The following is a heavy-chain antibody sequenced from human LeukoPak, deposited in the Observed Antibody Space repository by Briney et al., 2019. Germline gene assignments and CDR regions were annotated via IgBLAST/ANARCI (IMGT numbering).Heavy chain of an antibody. Sequence: GGSLRLSCAASGFPFSSYSMTWVRQAPGKGLEWVANIKPDGTTKFYVDSVEGRFTISRDNALNSLYLQMNSLRAEDTAIYYCARSIPYGTTWYGRSDYWGQGTLVTVSS. CDR2: IKPDGTTK. CDR1: GFPFSSYS. V-gene: IGHV3-7*03. J-gene: IGHJ4*02. D-gene: IGHD6-13*01. CDR3: ARSIPYGTTWYGRSDY.